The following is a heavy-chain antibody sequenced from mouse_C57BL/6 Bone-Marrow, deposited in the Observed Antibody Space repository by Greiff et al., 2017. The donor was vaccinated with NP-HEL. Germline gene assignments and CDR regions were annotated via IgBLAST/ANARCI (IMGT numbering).Heavy chain of an antibody. J-gene: IGHJ4*01. CDR1: GYTFTSYG. Sequence: VKLVESGAELARPGASVKLSCKASGYTFTSYGISWVKQRPGQGLEWIGEIYPRSGNTYYNEKFKGKATLTADKSSSTAYMELRSLTSEDSAVYFCAEYGYDEAMDYWGQGTSVTVSS. D-gene: IGHD2-2*01. V-gene: IGHV1-81*01. CDR2: IYPRSGNT. CDR3: AEYGYDEAMDY.